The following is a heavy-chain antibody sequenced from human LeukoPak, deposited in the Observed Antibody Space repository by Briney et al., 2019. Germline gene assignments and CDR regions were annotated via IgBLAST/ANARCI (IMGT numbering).Heavy chain of an antibody. Sequence: GGSLRLSCAASGFAFSSYAMRWARQAPGKGLEWVSSISGSGNRRDSADSVKGRFTISRDNSKNTLYLEMYSLRAEDTAVYYCAKDRGHCTNGVCHNYYYMDVWGKGTTVTVSS. J-gene: IGHJ6*03. CDR3: AKDRGHCTNGVCHNYYYMDV. V-gene: IGHV3-23*01. CDR1: GFAFSSYA. CDR2: ISGSGNRR. D-gene: IGHD2-8*01.